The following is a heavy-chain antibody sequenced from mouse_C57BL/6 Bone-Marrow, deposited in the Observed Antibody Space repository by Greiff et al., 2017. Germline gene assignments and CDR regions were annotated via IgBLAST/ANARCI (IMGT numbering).Heavy chain of an antibody. CDR2: ISYAGST. J-gene: IGHJ3*01. V-gene: IGHV3-6*01. Sequence: EVQLQESGPGLVKPSQSLSLPCSVTGYSITRGYYWNWIRQFPGHKLEWMGYISYAGSTTYNPSLKNRISITRDTSKNQFFLKLNSVTTEDNATYYCARRAGSSPWFAYWGQGTLVTVSA. CDR3: ARRAGSSPWFAY. D-gene: IGHD1-1*01. CDR1: GYSITRGYY.